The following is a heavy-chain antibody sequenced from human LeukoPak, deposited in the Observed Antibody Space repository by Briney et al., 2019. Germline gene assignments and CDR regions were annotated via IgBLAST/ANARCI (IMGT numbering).Heavy chain of an antibody. J-gene: IGHJ4*02. D-gene: IGHD6-13*01. CDR1: GGSISSYY. CDR2: IYYSGST. CDR3: ARCKRSWAFGY. Sequence: SETLSLTCTVSGGSISSYYWSWIRQPPGKGLEWIGYIYYSGSTNYNPSLKSRVTISVDTSKNQFSLKLSSVTAADTAVYYCARCKRSWAFGYWGQGTLVTVSS. V-gene: IGHV4-59*01.